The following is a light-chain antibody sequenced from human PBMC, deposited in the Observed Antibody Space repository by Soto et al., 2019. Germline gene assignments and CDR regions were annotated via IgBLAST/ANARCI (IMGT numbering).Light chain of an antibody. CDR1: HRVSSY. CDR3: QQYNNWPLT. Sequence: EIVMTQSPATLSVSPGERATLSCRASHRVSSYLAWYQQKPGQAPRLLTFATSTRATGIPARFSGSGSGTEFTLTISSLQSEDFAVYYCQQYNNWPLTFGGGTKVDIK. CDR2: ATS. J-gene: IGKJ4*01. V-gene: IGKV3-15*01.